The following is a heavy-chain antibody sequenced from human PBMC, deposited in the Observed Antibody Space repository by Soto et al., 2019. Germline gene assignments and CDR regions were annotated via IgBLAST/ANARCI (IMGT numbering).Heavy chain of an antibody. CDR3: ASITMVRGVFKFDY. J-gene: IGHJ4*02. V-gene: IGHV1-24*01. D-gene: IGHD3-10*01. Sequence: ASVKVSCKVSGYTLTELSMHWVRQAPGKGLEWMGGFDPEDGETIYAQKFQGRVTMTEDTSTDTAYMELSSLRSEDTAVYYCASITMVRGVFKFDYWGQGTLVTVSS. CDR2: FDPEDGET. CDR1: GYTLTELS.